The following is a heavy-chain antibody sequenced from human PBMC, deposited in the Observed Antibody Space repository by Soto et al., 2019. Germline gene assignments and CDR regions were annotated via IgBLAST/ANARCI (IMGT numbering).Heavy chain of an antibody. CDR2: IIPIFGTA. CDR1: GGTFSSYA. J-gene: IGHJ6*02. CDR3: ARVFGFLEWLSPGRARYGMDV. V-gene: IGHV1-69*13. D-gene: IGHD3-3*01. Sequence: GASVKVSCKASGGTFSSYAISWVRQAPGQGLEWMGGIIPIFGTAKYAQKLQGRVTITADESTSTAYVELSSLRSEDTAVYYCARVFGFLEWLSPGRARYGMDVRGQGTTVTVSS.